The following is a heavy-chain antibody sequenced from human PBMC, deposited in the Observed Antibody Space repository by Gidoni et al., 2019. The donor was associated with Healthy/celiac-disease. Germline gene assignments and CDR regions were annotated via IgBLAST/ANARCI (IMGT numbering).Heavy chain of an antibody. Sequence: QLQLQESGPGLVKPSETLSLTCTVSGGSISSSSYYWGWIRQPPGKGLEWIGSIYYSGSTYYNPSLKSRVTISVDTSKNQFSLKLSSVTAADTAVYYCARLPGYSSSWYEGFVSVFWGQGTLVTVSS. CDR2: IYYSGST. CDR1: GGSISSSSYY. V-gene: IGHV4-39*01. CDR3: ARLPGYSSSWYEGFVSVF. J-gene: IGHJ4*02. D-gene: IGHD6-13*01.